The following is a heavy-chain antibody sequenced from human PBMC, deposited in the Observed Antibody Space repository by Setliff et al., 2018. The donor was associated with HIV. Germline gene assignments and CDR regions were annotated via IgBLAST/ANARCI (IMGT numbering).Heavy chain of an antibody. Sequence: SGPMLVNPTQPLTLTCTFSGLSLSTSGVGVGWIRQSPGKALEWLAFIYWNNNKHYSTSLKSRLTVTKGTSKNRVDFTMTNMDPVDTATYYCAYSGRQLRGPYFDFWGQGTPVTVSS. D-gene: IGHD1-1*01. CDR2: IYWNNNK. CDR3: AYSGRQLRGPYFDF. V-gene: IGHV2-5*01. J-gene: IGHJ4*02. CDR1: GLSLSTSGVG.